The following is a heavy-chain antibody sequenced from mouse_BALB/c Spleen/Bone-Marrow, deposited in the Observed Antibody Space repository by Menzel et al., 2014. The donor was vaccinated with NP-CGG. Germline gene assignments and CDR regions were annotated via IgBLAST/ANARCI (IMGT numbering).Heavy chain of an antibody. CDR2: ILPGSGST. Sequence: QVHLPQPGASLMNPLASSKISCKATGYTFSSYWVEWVKQRPGHGLEWIGEILPGSGSTNYNEKFKGKATFTADTSSNTAYMQLSSLTSEDSAVYYCARRGVNYVHFDVWGAGTTVTVSS. V-gene: IGHV1-9*01. CDR1: GYTFSSYW. J-gene: IGHJ1*01. CDR3: ARRGVNYVHFDV. D-gene: IGHD1-1*02.